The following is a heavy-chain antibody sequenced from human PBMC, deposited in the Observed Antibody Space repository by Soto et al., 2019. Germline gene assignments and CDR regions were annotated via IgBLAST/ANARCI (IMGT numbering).Heavy chain of an antibody. CDR3: AKADSNYAGRFSYYYMDV. V-gene: IGHV1-18*04. D-gene: IGHD4-4*01. J-gene: IGHJ6*03. Sequence: ASVKVSCKASGYTFSSYGIGWVRQAPGQGLEWMGWISAYNGKTHYSQNFQGKVTMTTDASTSTAYMELRTLRSDDTAVYYCAKADSNYAGRFSYYYMDVWGNGTLVTVSS. CDR2: ISAYNGKT. CDR1: GYTFSSYG.